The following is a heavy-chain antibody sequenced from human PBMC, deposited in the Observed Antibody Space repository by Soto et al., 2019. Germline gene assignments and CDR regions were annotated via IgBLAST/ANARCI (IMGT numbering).Heavy chain of an antibody. CDR2: ISSSSSYI. D-gene: IGHD2-8*01. J-gene: IGHJ3*02. V-gene: IGHV3-21*01. CDR1: GFTFSSYS. CDR3: ARDSRYCTNGVCFWDAFDI. Sequence: GGSLRLSCAASGFTFSSYSMNWVRQAPGKGLEWVSSISSSSSYIYYADSVKGRFTISRDNAKNSLYLQMNSLRAEDTAVYYCARDSRYCTNGVCFWDAFDIWGQGTMVTVSS.